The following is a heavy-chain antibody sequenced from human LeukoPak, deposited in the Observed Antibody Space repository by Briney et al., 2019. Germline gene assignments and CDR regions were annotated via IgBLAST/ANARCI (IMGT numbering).Heavy chain of an antibody. CDR1: GGSVSGYY. D-gene: IGHD6-6*01. Sequence: SETLSLTCTVSGGSVSGYYWSWIRQPPGKGLEWIGDIYYSGSTNYNPSLKSRVTISVDTSENQFSLKLTSVTAADTAVYYCARDREYSSSGLVWFDPWGHGILVTVSS. CDR2: IYYSGST. V-gene: IGHV4-59*02. J-gene: IGHJ5*02. CDR3: ARDREYSSSGLVWFDP.